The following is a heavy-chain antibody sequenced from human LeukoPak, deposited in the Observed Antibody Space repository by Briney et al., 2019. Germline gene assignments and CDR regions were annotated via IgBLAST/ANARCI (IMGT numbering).Heavy chain of an antibody. V-gene: IGHV2-5*01. D-gene: IGHD3-16*01. Sequence: ESVPTPVNSTQTLPLTCIFSGSSLSSTGVRVGWIRQPPGKALEWLALIYWNDYKRFSPSLKSSLTITKDTTKNQVVLTMSTVDPVETATYYCVHTNLGTQQFDAWGQGNLVTVSS. J-gene: IGHJ4*02. CDR1: GSSLSSTGVR. CDR2: IYWNDYK. CDR3: VHTNLGTQQFDA.